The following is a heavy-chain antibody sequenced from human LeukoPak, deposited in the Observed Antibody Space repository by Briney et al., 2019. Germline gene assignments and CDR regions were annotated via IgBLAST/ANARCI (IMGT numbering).Heavy chain of an antibody. CDR3: ARDGRQWLPNNWFDT. CDR1: GYTFTNYG. Sequence: ASVKIFCKASGYTFTNYGISWLRQAPGQGLKLMGWISAYNGKTEFAEDVQGRVTLTIDTSTNTAYMELSSLRSDDTAVYYCARDGRQWLPNNWFDTWGQGTLVTVSS. CDR2: ISAYNGKT. J-gene: IGHJ5*02. D-gene: IGHD6-19*01. V-gene: IGHV1-18*01.